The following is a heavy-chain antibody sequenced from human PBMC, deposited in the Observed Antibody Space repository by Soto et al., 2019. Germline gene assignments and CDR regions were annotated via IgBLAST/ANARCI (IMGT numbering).Heavy chain of an antibody. V-gene: IGHV1-18*01. CDR2: ISAYNGNT. Sequence: ASVKVSCKVSGYTFTSYGISWVRQAPGQGLEWMGWISAYNGNTNYAQKLQGRVTMTTDTSTSTAYMELRSLRSDDTAVYYCARRKRVLNWFDPWGQGTLVTVSS. D-gene: IGHD2-2*01. CDR1: GYTFTSYG. J-gene: IGHJ5*02. CDR3: ARRKRVLNWFDP.